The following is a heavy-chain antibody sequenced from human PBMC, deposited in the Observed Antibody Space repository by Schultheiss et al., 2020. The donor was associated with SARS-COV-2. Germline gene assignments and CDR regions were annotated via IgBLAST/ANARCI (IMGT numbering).Heavy chain of an antibody. J-gene: IGHJ6*02. Sequence: GESLKISCAASGFTFSSYGMHWVRQAPGKGLEWVSSISSSSSYIYYADSVKGRFTISRDNAKNSLYLQMNSLRAEDTAVYYCYGMDVWGQGTTVTVSS. CDR3: YGMDV. CDR1: GFTFSSYG. CDR2: ISSSSSYI. V-gene: IGHV3-21*01.